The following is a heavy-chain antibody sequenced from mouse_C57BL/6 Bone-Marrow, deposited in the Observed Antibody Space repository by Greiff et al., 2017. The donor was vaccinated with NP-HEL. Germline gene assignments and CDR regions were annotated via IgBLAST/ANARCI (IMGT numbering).Heavy chain of an antibody. Sequence: EVQPQQSGPVLVKPGPSVKISCKASGFTFTDYYMHWVKQSHGKSLEWIGLVYPYNGGTSYNQKFKGKATLTVDTSSSTAYMELNSLTSEDSAVYYCARSYYYGSSYWYFDVWGTGTTVTVSS. CDR2: VYPYNGGT. CDR3: ARSYYYGSSYWYFDV. V-gene: IGHV1-36*01. J-gene: IGHJ1*03. CDR1: GFTFTDYY. D-gene: IGHD1-1*01.